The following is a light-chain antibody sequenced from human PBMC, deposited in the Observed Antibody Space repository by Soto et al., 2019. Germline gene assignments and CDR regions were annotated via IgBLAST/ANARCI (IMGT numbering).Light chain of an antibody. CDR2: KSN. V-gene: IGLV1-44*01. Sequence: QSVLTQPPSASGTPGQRVTISCSGSTSNIGSNSVYWYQQLPGTAPKLLIYKSNQRPSGVPDRFSGSKSGTSASLAISGLQSEDEADFYCAAWDDSLNGPVFGGGTKLTVL. CDR1: TSNIGSNS. CDR3: AAWDDSLNGPV. J-gene: IGLJ2*01.